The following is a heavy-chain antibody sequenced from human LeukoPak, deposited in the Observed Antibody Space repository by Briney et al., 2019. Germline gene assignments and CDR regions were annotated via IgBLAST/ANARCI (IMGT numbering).Heavy chain of an antibody. V-gene: IGHV3-72*01. CDR3: ARGGRQHAFDL. J-gene: IGHJ3*01. CDR1: GFIFSDPY. Sequence: SGGSLRLSCAASGFIFSDPYMDWVRQAPGKWLEWVVRIINKAESYTTEYAASVKGRFTISRDASQPSPYLPINSLTTEDTAVYYCARGGRQHAFDLWGQGTMVPVSS. D-gene: IGHD1-26*01. CDR2: IINKAESYTT.